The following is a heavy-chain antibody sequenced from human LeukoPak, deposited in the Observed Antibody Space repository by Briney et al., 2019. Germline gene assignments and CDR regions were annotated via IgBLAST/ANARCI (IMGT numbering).Heavy chain of an antibody. CDR2: IIPIFGTA. J-gene: IGHJ6*03. CDR3: AREIFNYYYYYMDV. Sequence: ASVKVSCKASGGTFSSYAISWVRQAPGQGLEWMGGIIPIFGTANYAQKFQGRVTITTDESTSTAYMELSSLRSEDTAVYYCAREIFNYYYYYMDVWGKGTTVTVSS. CDR1: GGTFSSYA. D-gene: IGHD2-15*01. V-gene: IGHV1-69*05.